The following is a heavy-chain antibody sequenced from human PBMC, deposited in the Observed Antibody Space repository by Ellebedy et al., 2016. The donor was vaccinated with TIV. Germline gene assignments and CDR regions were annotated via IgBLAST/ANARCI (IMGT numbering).Heavy chain of an antibody. CDR2: INHSGST. CDR3: ARGRRFFYYYGMDV. J-gene: IGHJ6*02. Sequence: MPSETLSLTCAVYGGSFSGYSWSWIRQSPGKGLDWIGEINHSGSTNYNPSLKSRVTISVDTSKNQFSLKLSSVTAADTAVYYCARGRRFFYYYGMDVWGQGTTVTVSS. V-gene: IGHV4-34*01. D-gene: IGHD3-3*01. CDR1: GGSFSGYS.